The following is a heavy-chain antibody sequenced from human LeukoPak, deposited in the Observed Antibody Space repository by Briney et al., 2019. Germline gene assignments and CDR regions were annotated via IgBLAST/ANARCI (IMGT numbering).Heavy chain of an antibody. J-gene: IGHJ4*02. CDR3: ARGSRVTNGDY. V-gene: IGHV1-2*02. CDR2: VNPNNGDT. D-gene: IGHD2-15*01. CDR1: GYTFTGYY. Sequence: GASVKVSCKTSGYTFTGYYIHWVRQAPGQGLEWVGLVNPNNGDTKYAQRFQGRVSMTRDTSVSTAYMELSRLRSDDTAVYYCARGSRVTNGDYWGQGTLVTVSS.